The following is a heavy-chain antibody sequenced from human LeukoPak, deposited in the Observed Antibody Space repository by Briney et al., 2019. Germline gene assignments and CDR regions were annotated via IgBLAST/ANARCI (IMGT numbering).Heavy chain of an antibody. Sequence: PSETLSLTCTVSGGSISSYYWSWIRQPAGKGLEWIGRIYTSGSTNYNPSLKSRVTMSVDTSKNQFSLKLSSLTAADTAVYYCARGEPNWGFDYWDQGTLVTVSS. D-gene: IGHD7-27*01. CDR2: IYTSGST. CDR3: ARGEPNWGFDY. V-gene: IGHV4-4*07. CDR1: GGSISSYY. J-gene: IGHJ4*02.